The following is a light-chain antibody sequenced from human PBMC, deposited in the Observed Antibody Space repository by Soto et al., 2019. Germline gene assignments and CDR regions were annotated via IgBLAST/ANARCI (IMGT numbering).Light chain of an antibody. V-gene: IGLV1-51*01. Sequence: QSVLTQPPSVSAAPGQDVTISCSGSSSNLAYNSLSWYQQLPGTAPKLLIYDDNKRPSGSPARFSGSKSGTSATLGITGLEPGDEADYYCGAWDDSLNVYVFGSGTKVTVL. CDR1: SSNLAYNS. CDR3: GAWDDSLNVYV. CDR2: DDN. J-gene: IGLJ1*01.